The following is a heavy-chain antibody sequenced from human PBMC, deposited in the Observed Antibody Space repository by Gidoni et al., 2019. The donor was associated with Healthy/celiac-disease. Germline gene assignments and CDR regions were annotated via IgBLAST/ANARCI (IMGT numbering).Heavy chain of an antibody. CDR3: TRAGDIVVVPAAMDFDY. D-gene: IGHD2-2*01. CDR1: GFTFGDYA. CDR2: IRSKAYGGTT. Sequence: EVQLVESGGGLVQPGRSLRLSCTASGFTFGDYAMRWLRQAPGKGLGWVVFIRSKAYGGTTEYAASVKGRFTISRDDSKSIAYLQMNSLKTEDTAVYYCTRAGDIVVVPAAMDFDYWGQGTLVTVSS. V-gene: IGHV3-49*03. J-gene: IGHJ4*02.